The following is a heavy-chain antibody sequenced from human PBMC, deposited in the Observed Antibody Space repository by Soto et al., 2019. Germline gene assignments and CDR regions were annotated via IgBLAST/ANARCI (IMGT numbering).Heavy chain of an antibody. J-gene: IGHJ4*02. D-gene: IGHD5-18*01. CDR2: IFYSGST. CDR3: ARGAADTAMVDS. V-gene: IGHV4-59*01. CDR1: GGSIRSDY. Sequence: PSETVSLTCTVSGGSIRSDYWTWIRQPPGKGLEWLGYIFYSGSTFYNPSLKSRVTISIHTSKSQFSLQLTSVTAADTAVYYCARGAADTAMVDSWGQGTVVTVSS.